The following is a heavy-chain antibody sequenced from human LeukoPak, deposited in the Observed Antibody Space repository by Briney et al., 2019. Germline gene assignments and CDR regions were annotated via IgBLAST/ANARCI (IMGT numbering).Heavy chain of an antibody. CDR3: ARVHYGSGIDY. Sequence: SETLSLTCTVSGGSISSYYWSWIRQPPGKGLEWIGYIYYSGSTNYNPSLKSRVSISVDTSKNQFSLKLSSVTAADTAVYYCARVHYGSGIDYWGQGTLVTVSS. CDR1: GGSISSYY. D-gene: IGHD3-10*01. V-gene: IGHV4-59*01. J-gene: IGHJ4*02. CDR2: IYYSGST.